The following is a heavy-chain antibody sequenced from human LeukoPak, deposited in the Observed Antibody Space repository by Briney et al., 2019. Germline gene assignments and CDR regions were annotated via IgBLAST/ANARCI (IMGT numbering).Heavy chain of an antibody. CDR2: INHSGST. V-gene: IGHV4-34*01. CDR1: GGSFSGYY. J-gene: IGHJ5*02. Sequence: SETLSLTCAVYGGSFSGYYWSWIRPPPGKGLEWIGEINHSGSTNYNPSLKSRVTISVDTSKNQFSLKLSSVTAADTAVYYCARSPRGYCSSTSCWFDPWGQGTLVTVSS. CDR3: ARSPRGYCSSTSCWFDP. D-gene: IGHD2-2*03.